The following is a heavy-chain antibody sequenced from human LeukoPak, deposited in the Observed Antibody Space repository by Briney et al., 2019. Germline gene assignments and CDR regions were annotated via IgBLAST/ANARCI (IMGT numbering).Heavy chain of an antibody. CDR3: AKDGSWYSSSPNWFDP. D-gene: IGHD6-19*01. J-gene: IGHJ5*02. Sequence: GGSLRLSCAASGFTFSSYAMSWVRQAPGKGMEWISGISGSGGSTYYADSVKGRFTISRDNSKNTLYLQMNSLRAEDTAVYYCAKDGSWYSSSPNWFDPWGQGTLVTVSS. CDR1: GFTFSSYA. V-gene: IGHV3-23*01. CDR2: ISGSGGST.